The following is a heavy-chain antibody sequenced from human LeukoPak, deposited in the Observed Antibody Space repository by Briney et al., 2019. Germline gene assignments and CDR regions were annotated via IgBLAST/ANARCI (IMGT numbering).Heavy chain of an antibody. CDR1: GGTFSSYA. D-gene: IGHD3-3*01. V-gene: IGHV1-69*13. Sequence: SVKVSCKASGGTFSSYAISWVRQAPGQGLEWMGGIIPIFGTANYAQKFQGRVTITADESTSTASMELSSLRSEDTAVYYCARESIVVVPAAKYYDFWSGYFNYMDVWGKGTTVTVSS. J-gene: IGHJ6*03. CDR2: IIPIFGTA. CDR3: ARESIVVVPAAKYYDFWSGYFNYMDV.